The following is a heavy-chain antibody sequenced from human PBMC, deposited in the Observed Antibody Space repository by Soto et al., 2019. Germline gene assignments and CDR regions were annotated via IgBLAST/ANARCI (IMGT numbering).Heavy chain of an antibody. CDR3: AGREFASSSFHYYYYAVDV. V-gene: IGHV4-34*01. CDR2: INHSGST. Sequence: ASETLSLTSAVYGGSFSDYFWTWIRQPPGKGLEWIGEINHSGSTNFNPSLKSRVAISADTSRNQFSLRVTSVTAADTAVYYCAGREFASSSFHYYYYAVDVWGQGTTVTVSS. J-gene: IGHJ6*02. D-gene: IGHD6-6*01. CDR1: GGSFSDYF.